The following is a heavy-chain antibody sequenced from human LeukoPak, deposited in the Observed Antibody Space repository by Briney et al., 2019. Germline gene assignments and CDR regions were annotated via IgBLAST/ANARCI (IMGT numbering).Heavy chain of an antibody. CDR2: ISGRSSHV. J-gene: IGHJ1*01. CDR3: GRAFPPLRTSSAGDL. D-gene: IGHD3-16*01. V-gene: IGHV3-21*01. Sequence: GGSLRRSCSASGFSFSDYDMNWVRQAPGKGLEWVSAISGRSSHVYYGESVKGRFTISRDNAKTSLYLQLDSLGVEDTAVYYCGRAFPPLRTSSAGDLWGQGTLVTVSS. CDR1: GFSFSDYD.